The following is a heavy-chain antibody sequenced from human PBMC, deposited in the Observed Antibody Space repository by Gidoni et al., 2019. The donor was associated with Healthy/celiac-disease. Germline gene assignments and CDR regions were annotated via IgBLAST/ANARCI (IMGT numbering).Heavy chain of an antibody. Sequence: QVQLQQWGAGLLKPSETLSLTCAVYGGSFSDYYWSLLRQPPGKGLEWIGEINHSGSTNYNPSLKSRVTISVDTSKNQFSLKLSSVTAADTAVYYCARGSSGDFDYWGQGTLVTVSS. CDR3: ARGSSGDFDY. V-gene: IGHV4-34*01. CDR2: INHSGST. J-gene: IGHJ4*02. CDR1: GGSFSDYY. D-gene: IGHD3-10*01.